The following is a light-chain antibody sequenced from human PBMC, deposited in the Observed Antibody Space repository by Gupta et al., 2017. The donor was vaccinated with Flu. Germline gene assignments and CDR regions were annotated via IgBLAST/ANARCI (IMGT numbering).Light chain of an antibody. J-gene: IGLJ2*01. CDR2: RNN. V-gene: IGLV1-47*02. CDR3: STWDASLSGHVV. CDR1: SSNIGSNY. Sequence: QSVLTQPPSAPGTPGQRVTISCSGSSSNIGSNYVDWYQQLPGADPTLVIFRNNQRPSGVPDRFSCSTYGTSASLVTSGLRSEDEADYYCSTWDASLSGHVVFGGGTRLTVL.